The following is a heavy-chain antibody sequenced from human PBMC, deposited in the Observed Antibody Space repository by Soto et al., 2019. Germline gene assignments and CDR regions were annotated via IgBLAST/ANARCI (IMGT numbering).Heavy chain of an antibody. J-gene: IGHJ4*02. D-gene: IGHD3-22*01. CDR1: GGTFSSYA. Sequence: QVQLVQSGAEVKKPGSSVKVSCKAFGGTFSSYAISWVRQAPGQGLEWMGGIIPIFGTANYAQKFQGRVTITADESTSTAYMELSSLRSEDTAVYYCVADSSGYYYIHSGDYWGQGTLVTVSS. V-gene: IGHV1-69*01. CDR3: VADSSGYYYIHSGDY. CDR2: IIPIFGTA.